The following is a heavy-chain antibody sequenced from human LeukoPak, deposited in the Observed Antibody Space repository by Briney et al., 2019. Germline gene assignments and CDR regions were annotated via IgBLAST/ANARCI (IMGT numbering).Heavy chain of an antibody. D-gene: IGHD3-10*01. CDR2: IYSSGST. Sequence: SETLSLTCTVSGGSISSYYRRWIAQPAGKGLEWIGRIYSSGSTNYNPSLKSRVTMSVDTSKNQFSLKLTSVTAADTAVYYCARGVYGSGDYWGQGTLVTVSS. J-gene: IGHJ4*02. V-gene: IGHV4-4*07. CDR1: GGSISSYY. CDR3: ARGVYGSGDY.